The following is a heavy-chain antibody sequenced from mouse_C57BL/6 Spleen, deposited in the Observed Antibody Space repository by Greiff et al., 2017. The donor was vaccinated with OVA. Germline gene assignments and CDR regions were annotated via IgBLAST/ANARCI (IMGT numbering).Heavy chain of an antibody. J-gene: IGHJ2*01. Sequence: QVHVKQSGAELVRPGASVTLSCKASGYTFTDYEMHWVKQTPVHGLEWIGAIDPETGGTAYNQKFKGKAILTADKSSSTAYMELRSLTSEDSAVYYCTTVVRGYWGQGTTLTVSS. CDR2: IDPETGGT. CDR3: TTVVRGY. D-gene: IGHD1-1*01. CDR1: GYTFTDYE. V-gene: IGHV1-15*01.